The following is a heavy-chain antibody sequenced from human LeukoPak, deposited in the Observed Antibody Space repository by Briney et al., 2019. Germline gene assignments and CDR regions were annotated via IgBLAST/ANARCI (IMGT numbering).Heavy chain of an antibody. CDR1: GFTFSSYS. V-gene: IGHV3-48*02. CDR3: ASSCDSSGYFPRSAFDI. J-gene: IGHJ3*02. Sequence: PGGSLRLSCAASGFTFSSYSMNWVRQAPGKGLEWVSYISSSSSTIYYADSVKGRFTISRDNAKNSLYLQMNSLRDEDTAVYYCASSCDSSGYFPRSAFDIWGQGTMVTVSS. CDR2: ISSSSSTI. D-gene: IGHD3-22*01.